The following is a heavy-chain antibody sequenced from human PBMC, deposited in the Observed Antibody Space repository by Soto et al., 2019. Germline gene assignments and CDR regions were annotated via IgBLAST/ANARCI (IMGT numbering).Heavy chain of an antibody. CDR1: GFTFSDYY. CDR2: ISSSSSYT. J-gene: IGHJ5*02. V-gene: IGHV3-11*06. CDR3: ARDLRPIAAAGKGWFDP. Sequence: GGSLRLSCAASGFTFSDYYMSWIRQAPGKGLEWVSYISSSSSYTNYADSVKGRFTISRDNAKNSLYLQMNSLRAEDTAVYYCARDLRPIAAAGKGWFDPWGQGTLVTVSS. D-gene: IGHD6-13*01.